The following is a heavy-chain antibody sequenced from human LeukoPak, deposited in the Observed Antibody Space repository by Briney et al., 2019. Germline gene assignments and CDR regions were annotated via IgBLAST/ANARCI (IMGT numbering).Heavy chain of an antibody. D-gene: IGHD3-3*01. Sequence: GGSLRLSCAASGFSFSRHWMHWVRQAPGKGLEWVSYISSSSSTIYYADSVKGRFTISRDNAKNSLYLQMNSLRAEDTAVYYCASSDFWSGYPPNYGMDVWGQGTTVTVSS. V-gene: IGHV3-48*01. CDR2: ISSSSSTI. J-gene: IGHJ6*02. CDR1: GFSFSRHW. CDR3: ASSDFWSGYPPNYGMDV.